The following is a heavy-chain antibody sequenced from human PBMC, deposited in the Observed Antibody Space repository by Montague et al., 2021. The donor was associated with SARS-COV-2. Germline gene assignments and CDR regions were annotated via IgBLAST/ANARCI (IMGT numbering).Heavy chain of an antibody. CDR2: IYHTGST. V-gene: IGHV4-31*03. J-gene: IGHJ3*02. D-gene: IGHD3-22*01. Sequence: TLSLTRTVSGGSISSGGCYWSWIRQHPGRGLEWIGYIYHTGSTHYNPSLKSRVTISKETSKNHFSLNLSSVTAADSAVYYCARDSGYYDSSGYSYDAFDIWGQGTKVTVSS. CDR3: ARDSGYYDSSGYSYDAFDI. CDR1: GGSISSGGCY.